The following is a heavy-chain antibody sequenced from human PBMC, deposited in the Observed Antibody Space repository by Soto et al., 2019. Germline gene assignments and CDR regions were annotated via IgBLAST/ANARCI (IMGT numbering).Heavy chain of an antibody. V-gene: IGHV3-23*01. CDR3: AKVVVGATLDYYYGMDV. CDR1: GFTLSSYA. Sequence: VGSLRLSCAASGFTLSSYAMSWVRQAPGKGLEWVSAISGSGGSTYYADSVKGRFTISRDNSKNTLYLQMNSLRAEDTAVYYCAKVVVGATLDYYYGMDVWGQGTTVTVSS. J-gene: IGHJ6*02. D-gene: IGHD1-26*01. CDR2: ISGSGGST.